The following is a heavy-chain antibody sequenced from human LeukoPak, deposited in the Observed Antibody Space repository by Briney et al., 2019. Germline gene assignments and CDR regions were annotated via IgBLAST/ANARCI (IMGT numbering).Heavy chain of an antibody. D-gene: IGHD4-17*01. CDR3: ARDPDYGDYVGIRSTSDY. J-gene: IGHJ4*02. Sequence: SVKVSCKASGGTFSSDAISWVRQAPGQGLEWMGGIIPIFGTANYAQKFQGRVTITADESTSTAYMELSSLRSEDTAVYYCARDPDYGDYVGIRSTSDYWGQGTLVTVSS. CDR1: GGTFSSDA. V-gene: IGHV1-69*13. CDR2: IIPIFGTA.